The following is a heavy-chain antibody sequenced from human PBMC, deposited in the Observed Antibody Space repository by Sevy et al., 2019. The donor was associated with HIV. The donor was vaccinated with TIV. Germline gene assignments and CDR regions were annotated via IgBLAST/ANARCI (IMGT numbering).Heavy chain of an antibody. V-gene: IGHV3-15*01. CDR3: TTASWSQEDYYNY. CDR1: GFTFSNAW. J-gene: IGHJ4*02. Sequence: GGSLRLSCAASGFTFSNAWMSWVRQAPGKGLEWVGRIKGKIYDGTIDYAAPVKSRFSISKDDSKNTMYLQMNSLKTEETAGYYCTTASWSQEDYYNYWGQGTLVTVSS. D-gene: IGHD6-13*01. CDR2: IKGKIYDGTI.